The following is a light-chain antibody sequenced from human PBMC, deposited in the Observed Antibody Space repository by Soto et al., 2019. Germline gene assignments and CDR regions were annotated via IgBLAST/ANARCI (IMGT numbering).Light chain of an antibody. CDR3: SSYISSSTPYV. Sequence: QSVLTQPASVSGSPGQSITISCTGTSSDVAGHNYVSWYQQHPGKAPKIIIYDVNNRPPGISNRFSGSKSGYTASLTISGRQAEDEDYYYCSSYISSSTPYVFGTGTKVTVL. J-gene: IGLJ1*01. V-gene: IGLV2-14*01. CDR1: SSDVAGHNY. CDR2: DVN.